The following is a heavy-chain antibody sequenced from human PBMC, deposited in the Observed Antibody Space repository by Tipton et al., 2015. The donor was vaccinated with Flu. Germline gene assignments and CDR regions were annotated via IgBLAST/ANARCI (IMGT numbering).Heavy chain of an antibody. CDR3: ARRDYSNYVSEPKNWFDP. V-gene: IGHV4-31*03. Sequence: TLSLTCTVSGASISSGGAYWTWIRQHPGKGLEWIGCIYYSGSTYYNPSLQSRVSISVDTSKNQFSLRLVSMTATDTAVYYCARRDYSNYVSEPKNWFDPWGQGILVTVSS. CDR2: IYYSGST. J-gene: IGHJ5*02. D-gene: IGHD4-11*01. CDR1: GASISSGGAY.